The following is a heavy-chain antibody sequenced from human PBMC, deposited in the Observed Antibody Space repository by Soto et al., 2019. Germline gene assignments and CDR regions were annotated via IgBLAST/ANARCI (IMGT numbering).Heavy chain of an antibody. CDR3: ARGVH. V-gene: IGHV3-7*01. CDR2: IKHDGSEK. Sequence: EVQLVESGGGLVQPGGSLRLSCAASGFTFSSDWMSWVRQAPGRGLEWVANIKHDGSEKYYVDSVMDRFTSSRDNAKNSLSLQVNILRAEDTAVYYCARGVHWGQGTLVTVSS. J-gene: IGHJ4*02. CDR1: GFTFSSDW. D-gene: IGHD6-6*01.